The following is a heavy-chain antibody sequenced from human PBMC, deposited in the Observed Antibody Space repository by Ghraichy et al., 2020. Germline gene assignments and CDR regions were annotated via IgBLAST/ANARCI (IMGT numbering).Heavy chain of an antibody. CDR2: IGGGGST. CDR3: AKGGKRDAFDI. J-gene: IGHJ3*02. V-gene: IGHV3-23*01. D-gene: IGHD6-25*01. CDR1: GFTFSAYA. Sequence: GGSLRLSCAASGFTFSAYAMSWVRQAPGKGLEWVSSIGGGGSTYYTDSVKGRFTISRDNSKNMMYLQMNSLRTEDMAVYYCAKGGKRDAFDIWGQGTMVTVSS.